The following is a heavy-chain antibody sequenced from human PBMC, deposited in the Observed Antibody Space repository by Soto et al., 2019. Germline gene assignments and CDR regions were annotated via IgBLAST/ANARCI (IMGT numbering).Heavy chain of an antibody. J-gene: IGHJ6*02. CDR3: AKVSFGAMDV. CDR1: GFTFDDYA. Sequence: EVQLVESGGGLVQPGRSLRLSCAASGFTFDDYAMHWVRQAPGKGLEWVSGISWNSGSIGYADSVKGRFTISRDNAKNSLYLQMNSLRAEDTALYYCAKVSFGAMDVWGQGTTVTVSS. CDR2: ISWNSGSI. V-gene: IGHV3-9*01. D-gene: IGHD3-16*01.